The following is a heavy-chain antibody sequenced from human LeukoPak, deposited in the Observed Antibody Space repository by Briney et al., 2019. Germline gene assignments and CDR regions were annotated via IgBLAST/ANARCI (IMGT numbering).Heavy chain of an antibody. Sequence: GGSLRLSCAASGFTFSDYYMSWIRQAPGKGLEWVSYISSSGSTIYYADSVKGRFTISRDNAKNSLYLQMNSLRAEDTAVYYCAREGKDIVGVPAPYNDYYYYYYMDVWGKGTTVTVSS. V-gene: IGHV3-11*01. CDR2: ISSSGSTI. CDR1: GFTFSDYY. J-gene: IGHJ6*03. CDR3: AREGKDIVGVPAPYNDYYYYYYMDV. D-gene: IGHD2-2*01.